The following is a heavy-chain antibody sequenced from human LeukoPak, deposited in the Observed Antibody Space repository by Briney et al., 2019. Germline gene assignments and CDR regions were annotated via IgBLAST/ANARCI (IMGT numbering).Heavy chain of an antibody. Sequence: GGSLRLSCEASGFTFSSYAMSWVRQAPGKGLEWVSAISGSGGSTYYADSVKGRFTISRDNSKNTLYLQMNSLRAEDTAVYYCAKAYSSSWYLKNFDYWGQGTLVTVSS. CDR3: AKAYSSSWYLKNFDY. V-gene: IGHV3-23*01. CDR1: GFTFSSYA. D-gene: IGHD6-13*01. J-gene: IGHJ4*02. CDR2: ISGSGGST.